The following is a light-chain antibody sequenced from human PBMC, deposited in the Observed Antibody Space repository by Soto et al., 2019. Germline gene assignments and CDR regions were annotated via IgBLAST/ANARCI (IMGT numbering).Light chain of an antibody. CDR2: GNS. CDR3: QSYDRCLSGWV. CDR1: SSNIGAGYD. J-gene: IGLJ3*02. V-gene: IGLV1-40*01. Sequence: QSVLTQPPSVSGAPGQRVTISCTGSSSNIGAGYDVHWYQQLPGTAPKLLIYGNSNRPSGVPDRFSGSKSGTSASLAITGLQAEDEAYYYGQSYDRCLSGWVFGGGTKVTVL.